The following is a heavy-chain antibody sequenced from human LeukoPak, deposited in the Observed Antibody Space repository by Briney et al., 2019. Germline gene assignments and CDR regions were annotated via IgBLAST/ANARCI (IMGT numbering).Heavy chain of an antibody. D-gene: IGHD3-10*01. Sequence: GGSLRLSCAASGFASSSYEMNWVRQAPGKGLEWVSYISSSGGAIYYADSVKGRFTISRDNAKNSLYLQMDSLRAEDTAVYYCARDRTLVRGVADYFYGMDVWGQGTTVTVSS. V-gene: IGHV3-48*03. CDR2: ISSSGGAI. CDR3: ARDRTLVRGVADYFYGMDV. J-gene: IGHJ6*02. CDR1: GFASSSYE.